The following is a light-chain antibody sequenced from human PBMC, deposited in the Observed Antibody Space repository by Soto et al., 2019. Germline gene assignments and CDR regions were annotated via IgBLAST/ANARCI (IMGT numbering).Light chain of an antibody. CDR3: TSGTTSTTMI. V-gene: IGLV2-14*03. J-gene: IGLJ2*01. CDR1: SSDIGAYNF. Sequence: QSVLTQPASVSGSPGQSITISCTGTSSDIGAYNFVSWYQQHPGKAPKLMLYDVNIRPSGVSNRFSGSKSGNTASLTISGLHAEDAADYCCTSGTTSTTMIFGAGTKLTVL. CDR2: DVN.